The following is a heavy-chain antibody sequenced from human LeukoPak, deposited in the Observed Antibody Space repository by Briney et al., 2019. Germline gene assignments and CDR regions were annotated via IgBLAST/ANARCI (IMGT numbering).Heavy chain of an antibody. CDR1: GGSISSYY. V-gene: IGHV4-59*08. CDR3: ARVVKDTAMVVTEYYFDY. D-gene: IGHD5-18*01. J-gene: IGHJ4*02. Sequence: SETLSLTCTVSGGSISSYYWSWIRQPPGKGLEWIGYIYYSGSTNYNPSLKSRVTISVDTSKNQFSLKLSSVTAADTAVYYCARVVKDTAMVVTEYYFDYWGQGTLVTVSS. CDR2: IYYSGST.